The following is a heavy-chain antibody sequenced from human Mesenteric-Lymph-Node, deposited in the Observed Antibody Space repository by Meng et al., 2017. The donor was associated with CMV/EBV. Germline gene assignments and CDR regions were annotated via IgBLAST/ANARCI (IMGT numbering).Heavy chain of an antibody. Sequence: SETLSLTCTVSGGSISSSSYYWGWIRQPPGKGLEWIGSIYYSGSTYYNPSLKSRVTISVDTSKNQFSLKLSSVTAADTAMYYCATRSRDIVVVPAASLDYWGQGTLVTVSS. J-gene: IGHJ4*02. D-gene: IGHD2-2*01. CDR1: GGSISSSSYY. CDR2: IYYSGST. V-gene: IGHV4-39*07. CDR3: ATRSRDIVVVPAASLDY.